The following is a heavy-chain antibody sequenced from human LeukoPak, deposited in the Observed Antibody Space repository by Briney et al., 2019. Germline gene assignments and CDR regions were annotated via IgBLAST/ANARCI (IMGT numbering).Heavy chain of an antibody. J-gene: IGHJ4*02. V-gene: IGHV3-33*01. CDR3: ARDGDYDSSGYLSH. D-gene: IGHD3-22*01. CDR2: IWYDGSNK. Sequence: GRSLRLSCAASGFTFSSYGMHWVRQAPGKGLEWVAVIWYDGSNKYYADSVKGRFTISRDNSKNTLYLQMNRLRAEDTAVYYCARDGDYDSSGYLSHWGQGTLVTVSS. CDR1: GFTFSSYG.